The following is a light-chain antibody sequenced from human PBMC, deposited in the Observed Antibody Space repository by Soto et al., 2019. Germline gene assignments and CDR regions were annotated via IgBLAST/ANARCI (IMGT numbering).Light chain of an antibody. V-gene: IGKV3-15*01. J-gene: IGKJ4*01. Sequence: EIVMTQSPATLSVSPGERATLSCRASQGVTTNLAWYQQKPGQAPRLLIYGASTRATGIPARFSGSGSGTEFTLTISSLQSEDFAVYYCQQYNTSPLTFGGGTKVDIK. CDR2: GAS. CDR1: QGVTTN. CDR3: QQYNTSPLT.